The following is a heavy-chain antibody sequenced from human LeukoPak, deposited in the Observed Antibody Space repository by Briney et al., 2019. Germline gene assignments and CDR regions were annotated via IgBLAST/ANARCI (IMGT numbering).Heavy chain of an antibody. CDR3: AKDCPAPYSGSLDDYYYGMDV. CDR2: ISSSSSYI. CDR1: GFTFSSYS. V-gene: IGHV3-21*04. J-gene: IGHJ6*02. D-gene: IGHD3-10*01. Sequence: GGSLRLSCAASGFTFSSYSMNWVRQAPGKGLEWVSSISSSSSYIYYADSVKGRFTISRDNAKNSLYLQMNSLRAEDTAVYYCAKDCPAPYSGSLDDYYYGMDVWGQGTTVTVSS.